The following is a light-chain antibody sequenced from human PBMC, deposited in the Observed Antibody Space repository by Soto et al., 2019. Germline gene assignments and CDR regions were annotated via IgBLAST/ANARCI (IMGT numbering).Light chain of an antibody. CDR1: QSVSSN. CDR3: QQYNKWPPGT. Sequence: DIILTQSPATLPVSPGERATLSCRASQSVSSNLAWYQQKPGQAPRLLIYGASTRATGIPARFSGSGSGTDFTLTISSLQSEDFAVYYCQQYNKWPPGTFGQGTKVEIK. V-gene: IGKV3-15*01. J-gene: IGKJ1*01. CDR2: GAS.